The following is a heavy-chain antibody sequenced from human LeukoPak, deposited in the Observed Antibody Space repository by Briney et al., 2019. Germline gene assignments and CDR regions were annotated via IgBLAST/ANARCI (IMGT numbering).Heavy chain of an antibody. CDR1: GYTFTSYG. V-gene: IGHV1-18*01. Sequence: ASVKVSCKASGYTFTSYGISWVRQAPGQGLEWMGWISAYNGNTNYAQKLQGRVTMTTDTSTSTAYMELRSLRSDDTAVYYCARDYGYDDSSGYYLDYWGQGTLVTVSS. D-gene: IGHD3-22*01. J-gene: IGHJ4*02. CDR3: ARDYGYDDSSGYYLDY. CDR2: ISAYNGNT.